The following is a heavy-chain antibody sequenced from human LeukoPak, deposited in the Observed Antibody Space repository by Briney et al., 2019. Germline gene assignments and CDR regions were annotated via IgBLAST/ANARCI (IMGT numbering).Heavy chain of an antibody. CDR2: FDPEDGEI. Sequence: GASVKVSCKVSGYTLTELSMHWVRQAPGKGLEWMGGFDPEDGEIIYAQKFQGRVTMTEDTSTDTAYMELSSLRSEDTAVYYCATVSGYDFHFDYWGQGTLVTVSS. D-gene: IGHD5-12*01. V-gene: IGHV1-24*01. CDR1: GYTLTELS. J-gene: IGHJ4*02. CDR3: ATVSGYDFHFDY.